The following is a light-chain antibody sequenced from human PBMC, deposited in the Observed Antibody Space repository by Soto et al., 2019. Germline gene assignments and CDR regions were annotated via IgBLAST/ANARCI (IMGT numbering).Light chain of an antibody. J-gene: IGKJ1*01. V-gene: IGKV3-20*01. Sequence: EIVLTQSPGTLSLSPGERATLSCRASQSVSSSYLAWYQQKPGQAPRLLIYGASSRATGIPDRFSGSGSGTDFTLTISRLEPDDFAVYYCQQYGKTFGQGPKVDI. CDR1: QSVSSSY. CDR2: GAS. CDR3: QQYGKT.